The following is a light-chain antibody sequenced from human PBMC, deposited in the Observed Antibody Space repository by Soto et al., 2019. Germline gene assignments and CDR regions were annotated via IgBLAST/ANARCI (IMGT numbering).Light chain of an antibody. CDR2: DAS. J-gene: IGKJ1*01. V-gene: IGKV3-11*01. CDR3: QQYNNWPPGT. CDR1: QSVFTY. Sequence: EVVLTQSPATLSLSPGERATLSCRASQSVFTYLAWYQQKPGQAPRLLIYDASDRATGIPARFTGSGSGTDFTLTISDVQPEDFAVYYCQQYNNWPPGTFGQGTKVDI.